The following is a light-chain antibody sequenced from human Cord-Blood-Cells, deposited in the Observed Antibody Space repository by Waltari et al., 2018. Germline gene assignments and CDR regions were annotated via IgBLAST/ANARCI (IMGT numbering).Light chain of an antibody. J-gene: IGKJ2*01. CDR3: QQYGSSPYT. CDR2: GAS. V-gene: IGKV3-20*01. Sequence: EIVLTQSPGTLSLSPGERATLACRASQSVSSSYLAWYQQKPGQAPRLLIYGASSMATGIPDRFSGSGSGTDFTLTISRLEPEDFAAYYCQQYGSSPYTFGEGTKLEIK. CDR1: QSVSSSY.